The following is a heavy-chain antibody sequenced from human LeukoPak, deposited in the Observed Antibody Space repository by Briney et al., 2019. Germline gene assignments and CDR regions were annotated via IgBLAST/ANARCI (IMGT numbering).Heavy chain of an antibody. CDR1: GFTFSSYG. V-gene: IGHV3-30*02. Sequence: GGSLRLSCAASGFTFSSYGMHWVRQAPGKGLEWVAFIRYDGSNKYYADSVKGRFTISRDNSKNTLYLQMNSLRAEDTAVYYCARDRAFGGVIVTLDYWGQGTLVTVSS. J-gene: IGHJ4*02. D-gene: IGHD3-16*02. CDR3: ARDRAFGGVIVTLDY. CDR2: IRYDGSNK.